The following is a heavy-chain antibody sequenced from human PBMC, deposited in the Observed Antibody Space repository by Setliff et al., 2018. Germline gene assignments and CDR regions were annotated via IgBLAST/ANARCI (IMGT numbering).Heavy chain of an antibody. J-gene: IGHJ3*02. CDR1: GDSFSSYS. V-gene: IGHV4-4*07. CDR3: ARLGLRSAFDI. D-gene: IGHD1-26*01. CDR2: IYATGGP. Sequence: SETLSLTCGVSGDSFSSYSWNWIRQPAGRAPEWIGRIYATGGPSYNPSLKSRVIMSVDKSKNQFSLRLTSVTAADTAVYYCARLGLRSAFDIWGQGTMVTV.